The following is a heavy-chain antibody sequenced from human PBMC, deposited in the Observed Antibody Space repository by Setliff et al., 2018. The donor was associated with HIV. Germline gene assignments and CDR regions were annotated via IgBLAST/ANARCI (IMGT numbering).Heavy chain of an antibody. Sequence: GGSLRLSCAASGFTFSSYWMSWVRQAPGKGLEWVANVNEDGSVENYVDSMEGRFTISRDNFRNSLFLQIDNLRVDDTAVYYCVRAAVYSSPHDAFDIWGHGTLVTVSS. CDR1: GFTFSSYW. CDR2: VNEDGSVE. J-gene: IGHJ3*02. CDR3: VRAAVYSSPHDAFDI. D-gene: IGHD6-13*01. V-gene: IGHV3-7*01.